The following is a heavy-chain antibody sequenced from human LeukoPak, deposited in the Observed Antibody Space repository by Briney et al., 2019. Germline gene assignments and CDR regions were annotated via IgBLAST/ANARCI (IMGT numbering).Heavy chain of an antibody. Sequence: SETLSLTCTVSGGSISSYYWSWIRQPAGEGLEWIGRIYTSGSTSYNPSLKSRVTMSVDTSKNQFSLKLSSVTAADTAVYYCARSSTYCSSTSCYGGSWDYWGQGTLVTVSS. CDR3: ARSSTYCSSTSCYGGSWDY. CDR1: GGSISSYY. CDR2: IYTSGST. V-gene: IGHV4-4*07. J-gene: IGHJ4*02. D-gene: IGHD2-2*01.